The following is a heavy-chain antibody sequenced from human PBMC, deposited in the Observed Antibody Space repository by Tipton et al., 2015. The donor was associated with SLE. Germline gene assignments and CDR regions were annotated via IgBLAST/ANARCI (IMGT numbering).Heavy chain of an antibody. CDR3: ARPHYDFWSGYYIGGYFQH. Sequence: SLRLSCAASGFTFSSYAMHWVRQAPGKGLEWVAVISYDGSNKYYADSVKGRFTISRDNSKNTLYLQMNSLRAEDTAVYYCARPHYDFWSGYYIGGYFQHWGQGTLVTASS. CDR1: GFTFSSYA. D-gene: IGHD3-3*01. CDR2: ISYDGSNK. V-gene: IGHV3-30*04. J-gene: IGHJ1*01.